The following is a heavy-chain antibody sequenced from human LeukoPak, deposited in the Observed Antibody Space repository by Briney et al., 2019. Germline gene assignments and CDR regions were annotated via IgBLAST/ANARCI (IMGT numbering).Heavy chain of an antibody. Sequence: SVKVSCKASGGTFSSYAISWVRQAPGQGLEWMGGIVPIFGTANYAQKFQGRVTITADESTSTAYMELSSLRSEDTAVYYCARSVVVVPAATGAEYFQHWGQGTLVTVSS. CDR3: ARSVVVVPAATGAEYFQH. D-gene: IGHD2-2*01. V-gene: IGHV1-69*13. J-gene: IGHJ1*01. CDR2: IVPIFGTA. CDR1: GGTFSSYA.